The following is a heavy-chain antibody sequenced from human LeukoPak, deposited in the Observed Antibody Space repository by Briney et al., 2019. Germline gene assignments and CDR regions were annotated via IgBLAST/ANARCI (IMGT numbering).Heavy chain of an antibody. D-gene: IGHD6-19*01. CDR2: IRASDGST. CDR3: AKLTTGWFEDF. Sequence: GGSLRLSCAASGFSLTTYAMTWVRQAPGKGLELVSAIRASDGSTFYADSVKGRFTISRDSSKNTLYLQMNDLRDEDTAVYYCAKLTTGWFEDFWGQGTLVTVSS. V-gene: IGHV3-23*01. CDR1: GFSLTTYA. J-gene: IGHJ4*02.